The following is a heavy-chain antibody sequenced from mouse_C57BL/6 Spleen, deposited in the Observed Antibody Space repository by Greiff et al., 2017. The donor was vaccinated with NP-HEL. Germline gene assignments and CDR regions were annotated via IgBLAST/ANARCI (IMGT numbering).Heavy chain of an antibody. V-gene: IGHV1-53*01. D-gene: IGHD1-1*01. Sequence: QVQLQQPGTELVKPGALVKLSCKASGYTFTSYWMHWVKQRPGQGLEWIGNINPSNGGTNYNEKFKSKATLTVDKSSSTAYMQLSSLTSEDSAVYYCARDWVLLRAMDYWGQGTSVTVSS. CDR3: ARDWVLLRAMDY. J-gene: IGHJ4*01. CDR2: INPSNGGT. CDR1: GYTFTSYW.